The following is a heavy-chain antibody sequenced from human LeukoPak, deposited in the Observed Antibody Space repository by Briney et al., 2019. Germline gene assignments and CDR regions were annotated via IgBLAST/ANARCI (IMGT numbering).Heavy chain of an antibody. Sequence: SETLSLTCTVSGGSISSYYWSGIRQPPGKGLEWIGYIYYSGSTNYNPSLKSRVTISVDTSKNQFSLKLSSVTAADTAVYYCARTQNWGSFDYWGQGTLVTVSS. CDR3: ARTQNWGSFDY. J-gene: IGHJ4*02. D-gene: IGHD7-27*01. CDR2: IYYSGST. CDR1: GGSISSYY. V-gene: IGHV4-59*08.